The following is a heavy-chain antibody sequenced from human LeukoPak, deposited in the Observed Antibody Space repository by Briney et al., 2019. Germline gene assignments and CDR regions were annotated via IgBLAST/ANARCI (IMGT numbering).Heavy chain of an antibody. CDR1: GFTFSTFA. CDR3: ARAKPKNMVRGLIMRRESRYYFDY. CDR2: IFPSGGEI. Sequence: GGSLRLSCVASGFTFSTFAMIWVRQPPGKGLEWVSSIFPSGGEIHYADSVKGRFTISRDNSKSTLYIQMNSLRAEDTAVYYCARAKPKNMVRGLIMRRESRYYFDYWGQGTLVTVSS. V-gene: IGHV3-23*01. J-gene: IGHJ4*02. D-gene: IGHD3-10*01.